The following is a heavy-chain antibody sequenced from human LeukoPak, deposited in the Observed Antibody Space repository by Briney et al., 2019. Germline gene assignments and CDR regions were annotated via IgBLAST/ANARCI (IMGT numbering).Heavy chain of an antibody. D-gene: IGHD5-12*01. CDR2: IYTGGST. V-gene: IGHV3-53*01. Sequence: GGSLRLSCAASGFTVSSNYVSWVRQAPGKGLEWVSLIYTGGSTYYADSVKGRFTISRDNSKNTLYLQMNSLRAEDTAVYYCARDPYSAGWYDHWGQGTLVTVSS. CDR1: GFTVSSNY. J-gene: IGHJ5*02. CDR3: ARDPYSAGWYDH.